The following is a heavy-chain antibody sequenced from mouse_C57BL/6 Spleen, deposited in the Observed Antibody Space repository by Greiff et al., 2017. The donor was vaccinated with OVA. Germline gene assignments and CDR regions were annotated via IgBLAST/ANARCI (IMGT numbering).Heavy chain of an antibody. CDR1: GYAFSSSW. CDR3: ERGGTTVVAYYYAMDY. J-gene: IGHJ4*01. Sequence: VQRVESGPELVKPGASVKLSCKASGYAFSSSWMHWVKQRPGKGLEWIGQIYPGDGDTNYNGKFKGKATLTADKSSSTAYMQLSSLTSEDSAVXFSERGGTTVVAYYYAMDYWGQGTSVTVSS. CDR2: IYPGDGDT. V-gene: IGHV1-82*01. D-gene: IGHD1-1*01.